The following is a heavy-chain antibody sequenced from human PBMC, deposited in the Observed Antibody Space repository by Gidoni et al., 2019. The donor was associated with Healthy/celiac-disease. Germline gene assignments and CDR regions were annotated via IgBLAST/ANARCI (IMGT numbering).Heavy chain of an antibody. CDR1: GLTLSDHY. D-gene: IGHD3-16*01. Sequence: EVQLVESGGGLVQPGGSLRLSCAASGLTLSDHYVDLVRQAPGKGLEWVGRSRHKSFRYTTEYAASVKGRFSISRDDSKNLLYVQMNSLKSEDTAIYYCVRLFYDGRNYWLDYWGQGTLVTVSS. CDR3: VRLFYDGRNYWLDY. V-gene: IGHV3-72*01. CDR2: SRHKSFRYTT. J-gene: IGHJ4*02.